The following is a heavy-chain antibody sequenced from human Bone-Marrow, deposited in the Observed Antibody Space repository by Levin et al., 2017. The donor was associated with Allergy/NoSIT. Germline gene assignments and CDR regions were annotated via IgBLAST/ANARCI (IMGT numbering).Heavy chain of an antibody. D-gene: IGHD3-10*01. CDR1: GFTFSDYY. CDR3: ARDNPYMVRGAIGFNWFDP. Sequence: SGGSLRLSCAASGFTFSDYYMSWIRQAPGKGLEWVSYISSSSSYTNYADSVKGRFTISRDNAKNSLYLQMNSLRAEDTAVYYCARDNPYMVRGAIGFNWFDPWGQGTLVTVSS. J-gene: IGHJ5*02. V-gene: IGHV3-11*05. CDR2: ISSSSSYT.